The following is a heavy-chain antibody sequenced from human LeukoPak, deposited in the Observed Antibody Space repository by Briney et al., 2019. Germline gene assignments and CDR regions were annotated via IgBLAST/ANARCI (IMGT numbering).Heavy chain of an antibody. V-gene: IGHV3-23*01. CDR3: ARDCFSSTCYDY. Sequence: GGSLRLSCAASGFTFSKYGMSWVRQAPGKGLEWVSAISGSGGSTYYADSVKGRFTISRDNSKNTLYLQMNSLRAEDTAVYYCARDCFSSTCYDYWGQGTLVTVSS. D-gene: IGHD2-2*01. CDR1: GFTFSKYG. CDR2: ISGSGGST. J-gene: IGHJ4*02.